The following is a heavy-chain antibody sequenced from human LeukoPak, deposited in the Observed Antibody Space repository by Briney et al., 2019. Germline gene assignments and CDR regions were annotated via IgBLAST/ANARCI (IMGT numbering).Heavy chain of an antibody. CDR3: TTELRWGLSLMLDY. Sequence: PGGSLRLSCAASGFTFTSAWMSWVRQAPGKGLEWVGRIKSKTDGGTTDYAAPVKGRFTISRDDSKNTLYLQMNSLKTEDTAVYYCTTELRWGLSLMLDYWGQGTLVTVSS. V-gene: IGHV3-15*01. CDR1: GFTFTSAW. J-gene: IGHJ4*02. D-gene: IGHD1-26*01. CDR2: IKSKTDGGTT.